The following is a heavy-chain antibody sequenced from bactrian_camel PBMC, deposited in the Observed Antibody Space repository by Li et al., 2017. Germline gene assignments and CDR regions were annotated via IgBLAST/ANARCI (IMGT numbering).Heavy chain of an antibody. V-gene: IGHV3S6*01. CDR3: TADPYAVVAGSRTCAGY. CDR2: IYDDRSLT. J-gene: IGHJ6*01. D-gene: IGHD6*01. Sequence: HVQLVESGGGLAQTGGSLKLSCAVSTFSVRCVAWFRQAGGKGRERVAVIYDDRSLTYYAESVKGRFVISRDVARNLLYLQMDNLKPEDTGVYYCTADPYAVVAGSRTCAGYSSRGTQVTV. CDR1: TFSVRC.